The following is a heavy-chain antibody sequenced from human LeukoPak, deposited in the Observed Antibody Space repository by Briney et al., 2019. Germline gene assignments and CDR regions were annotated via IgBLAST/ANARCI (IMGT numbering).Heavy chain of an antibody. J-gene: IGHJ6*03. V-gene: IGHV4-39*07. CDR3: ARASRGIAVAGTPRYYYYYYMDV. D-gene: IGHD6-19*01. CDR2: IYYIGST. Sequence: PSETLSLTCTVSSASISSSSYYWGWIRQPPGKGLEWIGSIYYIGSTYYNPSLKSRVTISVDTSKNQFSLKLSSVTAADTAVYYCARASRGIAVAGTPRYYYYYYMDVWGKGTTVTISS. CDR1: SASISSSSYY.